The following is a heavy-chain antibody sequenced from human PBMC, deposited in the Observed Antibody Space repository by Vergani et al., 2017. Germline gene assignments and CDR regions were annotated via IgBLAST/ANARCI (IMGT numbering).Heavy chain of an antibody. CDR1: GGTFSSNS. CDR3: ARDRHSSGWSHSLSHFDY. Sequence: QGQLAQSGAEVKKPGSSVKVSCKASGGTFSSNSISWVRQAPGQGLEWMGMIIPIFGTANYAQKFQGRVTITADESTSTAYMELSSLRSEDTAVYYCARDRHSSGWSHSLSHFDYWGQGTLVTVSS. J-gene: IGHJ4*02. CDR2: IIPIFGTA. D-gene: IGHD6-19*01. V-gene: IGHV1-69*13.